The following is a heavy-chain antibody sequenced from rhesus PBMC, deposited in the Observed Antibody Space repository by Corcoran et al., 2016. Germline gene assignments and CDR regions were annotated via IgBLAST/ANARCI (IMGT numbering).Heavy chain of an antibody. V-gene: IGHV5-2*01. Sequence: EVQLVQSGAEVKRPGESLKISCKTSGYSFTSYWISWVRQMPGKCLEWMGAIDPSDSDTRYSPSFQGQVTISDDKSSSTAYLQWSSLKASDTATYYCATLLPGNVAYWGQGVLVTVSS. CDR3: ATLLPGNVAY. CDR1: GYSFTSYW. CDR2: IDPSDSDT. D-gene: IGHD2-15*01. J-gene: IGHJ4*01.